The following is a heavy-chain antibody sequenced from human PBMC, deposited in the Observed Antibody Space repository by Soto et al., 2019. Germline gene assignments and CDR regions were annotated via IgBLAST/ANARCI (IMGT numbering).Heavy chain of an antibody. D-gene: IGHD6-19*01. Sequence: PRGSLRLSCASSVFTFSNFGMQWVRQAPGKGLDLLPGISDDRSNKYYADSVKGRLTISRDNSKNTLYLQMNSLRAEDTAMYYCAKDKGSSGTYDMDVWGQGTPVTVSS. CDR3: AKDKGSSGTYDMDV. J-gene: IGHJ6*01. V-gene: IGHV3-30*18. CDR1: VFTFSNFG. CDR2: ISDDRSNK.